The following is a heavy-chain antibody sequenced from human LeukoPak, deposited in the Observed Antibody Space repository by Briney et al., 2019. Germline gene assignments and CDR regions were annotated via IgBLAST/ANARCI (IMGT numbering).Heavy chain of an antibody. CDR2: IKEDGSEK. CDR1: GFTFSDYW. J-gene: IGHJ4*02. CDR3: ARDRAAWDY. Sequence: GGSLRLSCAASGFTFSDYWMSWVRQAPGKGLEWVANIKEDGSEKYYVDSVGGRFTVSRDNAKSSLYLQMNSLRPEDTAVYYCARDRAAWDYWGQGTLVTVSS. V-gene: IGHV3-7*01. D-gene: IGHD6-13*01.